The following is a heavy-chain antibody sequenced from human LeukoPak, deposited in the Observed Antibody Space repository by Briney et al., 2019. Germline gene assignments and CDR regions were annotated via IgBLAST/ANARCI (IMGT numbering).Heavy chain of an antibody. CDR2: IYSGGKT. CDR3: ARDLVVAGTYGFGN. Sequence: GGSLRLSCAASGFTVSSNYMSWVRQAPGKGLEWVSSIYSGGKTLYADSVKDRFTISRDNSENTLHLQMTSLRVEDAAMYYCARDLVVAGTYGFGNWGQGTLVTVSS. J-gene: IGHJ4*02. D-gene: IGHD2-15*01. CDR1: GFTVSSNY. V-gene: IGHV3-66*01.